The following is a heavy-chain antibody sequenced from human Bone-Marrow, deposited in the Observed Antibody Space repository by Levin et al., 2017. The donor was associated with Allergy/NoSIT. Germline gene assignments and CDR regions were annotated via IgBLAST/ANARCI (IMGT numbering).Heavy chain of an antibody. CDR2: IKQDGSEK. Sequence: GGSLRLSCAASGFTFSSYWMSWVRQAPGKGLEWVANIKQDGSEKYYVDSVKGRFTISRDNAKNSLYLQMNSLRAEDTAVYYCARLDGIGLGYSSSWYGYYYYYGMDVWGQGTTVTVSS. CDR3: ARLDGIGLGYSSSWYGYYYYYGMDV. D-gene: IGHD6-13*01. CDR1: GFTFSSYW. J-gene: IGHJ6*02. V-gene: IGHV3-7*01.